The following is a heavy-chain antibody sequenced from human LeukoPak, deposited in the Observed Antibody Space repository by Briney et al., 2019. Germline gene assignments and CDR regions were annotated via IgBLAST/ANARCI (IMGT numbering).Heavy chain of an antibody. V-gene: IGHV3-9*01. CDR2: ISWNSGSI. CDR1: GFTFDDYA. Sequence: GGSLRLSCAASGFTFDDYAMHWVRQAPGKGLEWVSGISWNSGSIGYADSVKGRFTISRDNAKNSLYLQMNSLRAEGTALYYCAKAVSYDSSGYYPFDYWGQGTLVTVSS. J-gene: IGHJ4*02. CDR3: AKAVSYDSSGYYPFDY. D-gene: IGHD3-22*01.